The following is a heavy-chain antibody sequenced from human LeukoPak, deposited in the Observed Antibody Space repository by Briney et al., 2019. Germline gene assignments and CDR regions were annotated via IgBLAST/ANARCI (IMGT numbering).Heavy chain of an antibody. Sequence: TGGSLRPSCAASGFTFSSYSMNWVRQAPGKGLEWVSCISSSSTYIYYADSVKGRFTISRDDAKNSLYLQMNSLRAEDTAVYYCARDFLVPRVSGMDVWGQGTTVTVSS. CDR1: GFTFSSYS. J-gene: IGHJ6*02. D-gene: IGHD2-8*02. V-gene: IGHV3-21*01. CDR2: ISSSSTYI. CDR3: ARDFLVPRVSGMDV.